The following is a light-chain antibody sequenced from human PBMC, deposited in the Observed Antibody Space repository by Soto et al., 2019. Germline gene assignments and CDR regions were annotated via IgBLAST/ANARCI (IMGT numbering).Light chain of an antibody. J-gene: IGLJ3*02. V-gene: IGLV2-23*02. Sequence: QSALTQPASLSGSPGQSVTISCTGTSSHLENYNLVSWYQHHPGKAPKLIIYDVNKRPSGISDRFSGSKSANTASLTISGLQTYDEADYYFCSFAGISTFVFGGGTKLTVL. CDR3: CSFAGISTFV. CDR1: SSHLENYNL. CDR2: DVN.